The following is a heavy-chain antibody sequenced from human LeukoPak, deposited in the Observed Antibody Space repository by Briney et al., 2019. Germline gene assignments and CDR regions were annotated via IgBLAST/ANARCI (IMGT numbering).Heavy chain of an antibody. D-gene: IGHD1-26*01. V-gene: IGHV4-34*01. J-gene: IGHJ5*02. CDR3: AREVGARTNWFDP. CDR2: INHSGST. Sequence: SETLSLTCAVYGESFSGYYWSWIRQPPGKGLEWIGEINHSGSTNYNPSLKSRVTISVDTSKNQFSLKLSSVTAADTAVYYCAREVGARTNWFDPWGQGTLVTVSS. CDR1: GESFSGYY.